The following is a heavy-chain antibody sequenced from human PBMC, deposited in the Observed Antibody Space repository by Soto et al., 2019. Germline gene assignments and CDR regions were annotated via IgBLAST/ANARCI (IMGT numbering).Heavy chain of an antibody. D-gene: IGHD6-6*01. Sequence: GGSLRLSCAASGFSFSSYSMNWVRQAPGKGLEWVSSISSSSSYIYYADSVKGRFTISRDNAKNSLYLQMNSLRAEDTAVYYCARALEYSSSPAYGYWGQGTLVTVSS. CDR1: GFSFSSYS. CDR2: ISSSSSYI. CDR3: ARALEYSSSPAYGY. V-gene: IGHV3-21*01. J-gene: IGHJ4*02.